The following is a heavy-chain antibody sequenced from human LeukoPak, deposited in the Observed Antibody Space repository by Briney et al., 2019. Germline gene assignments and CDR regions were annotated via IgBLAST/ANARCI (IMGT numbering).Heavy chain of an antibody. Sequence: GASVKVSCKASGGTFSSYAISWVRQAPGQGLEWMGRTIPILGIANYAQKFQGRVTITADKSTSTAYMELSSLRSEDTAVYYCARVGVGWYFDLWGRGTLVTVSS. V-gene: IGHV1-69*04. CDR3: ARVGVGWYFDL. J-gene: IGHJ2*01. D-gene: IGHD2-8*01. CDR2: TIPILGIA. CDR1: GGTFSSYA.